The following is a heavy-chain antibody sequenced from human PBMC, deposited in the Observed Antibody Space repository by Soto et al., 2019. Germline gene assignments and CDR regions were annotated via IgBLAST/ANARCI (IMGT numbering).Heavy chain of an antibody. Sequence: GGSTRLACAASGFTFSRYGMHWVRQAPGKRLEWAAVIWYDGNNKNYAVSVKGRFTISIDKSKNTLYLQMNSLRAEDTAVYYYARDLGGEIFNYWRQGTLDTVSS. J-gene: IGHJ4*02. D-gene: IGHD3-10*01. CDR3: ARDLGGEIFNY. CDR2: IWYDGNNK. CDR1: GFTFSRYG. V-gene: IGHV3-33*01.